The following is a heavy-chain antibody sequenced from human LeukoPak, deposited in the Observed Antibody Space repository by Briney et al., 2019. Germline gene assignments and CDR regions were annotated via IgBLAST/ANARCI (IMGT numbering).Heavy chain of an antibody. CDR3: ARREQWLVGDDY. CDR2: ISAYNGNT. CDR1: GYSFTSYG. D-gene: IGHD6-19*01. J-gene: IGHJ4*02. V-gene: IGHV1-18*01. Sequence: ASVKVSCTASGYSFTSYGISWVRQAPGQGLEWMGWISAYNGNTNYAQKLQARVTMTTDTSTSTAYIELRSLRSDDTAVYYCARREQWLVGDDYWGQGTLVTVSS.